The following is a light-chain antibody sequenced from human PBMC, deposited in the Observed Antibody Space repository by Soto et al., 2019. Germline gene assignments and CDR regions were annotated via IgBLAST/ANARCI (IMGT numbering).Light chain of an antibody. CDR3: QQLNRYPVT. J-gene: IGKJ4*01. Sequence: DSQYTQSRSFRAAAVGDSGWLSCRASQVINNYLSWYQQTPGKAPDLLIYTSSTLRSGVPARFSGSGSGTEFTLTISSLQPEDSATYYCQQLNRYPVTHGGGTKVDIK. CDR2: TSS. V-gene: IGKV1-9*01. CDR1: QVINNY.